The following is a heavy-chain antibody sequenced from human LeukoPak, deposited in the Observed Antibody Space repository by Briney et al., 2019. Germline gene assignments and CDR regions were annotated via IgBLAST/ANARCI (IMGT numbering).Heavy chain of an antibody. Sequence: GASVTVSCTASGGTFSKYAISWVRQAPGRGLEWMGGIIPIFGAANYAQKFQGSVTITADESTSTAYMELSSLRSEDTAVYYCARPFDSSGYYYGMGVWGQGTTATVSS. CDR3: ARPFDSSGYYYGMGV. V-gene: IGHV1-69*13. CDR2: IIPIFGAA. J-gene: IGHJ6*02. CDR1: GGTFSKYA. D-gene: IGHD3-22*01.